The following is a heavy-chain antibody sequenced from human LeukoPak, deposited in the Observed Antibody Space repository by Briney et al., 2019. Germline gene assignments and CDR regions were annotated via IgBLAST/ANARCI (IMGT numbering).Heavy chain of an antibody. CDR2: IKSKRDGGTT. V-gene: IGHV3-15*01. CDR1: GSTFSNAW. CDR3: TADVPNDDGNYVPIDY. J-gene: IGHJ4*02. D-gene: IGHD4-11*01. Sequence: GGTLRLSCAVSGSTFSNAWMTWFRQAPGKGLEWVVRIKSKRDGGTTDYAAPGKGRFTISRDDSENTLYLHMDSLKTEDTAVYYCTADVPNDDGNYVPIDYWGQGTLVTVSS.